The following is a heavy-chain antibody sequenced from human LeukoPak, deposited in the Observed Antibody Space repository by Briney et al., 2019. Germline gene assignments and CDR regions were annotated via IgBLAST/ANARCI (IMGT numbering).Heavy chain of an antibody. D-gene: IGHD6-19*01. Sequence: PWASVTVSCKASGYTFTGYYMHWVRQAPGQGLEWMGWINPNSGGTNYAQKFQGRVTMTRDTSISTAYMELSRLRSDDTAVYYCARFIAVAGTRPSDAFDIWGQGTMVTVSS. J-gene: IGHJ3*02. CDR1: GYTFTGYY. V-gene: IGHV1-2*02. CDR3: ARFIAVAGTRPSDAFDI. CDR2: INPNSGGT.